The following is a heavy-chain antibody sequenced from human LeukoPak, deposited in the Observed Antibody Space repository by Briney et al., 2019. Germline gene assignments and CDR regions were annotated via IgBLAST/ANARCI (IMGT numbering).Heavy chain of an antibody. J-gene: IGHJ5*02. CDR3: ARARRCTVDP. V-gene: IGHV4-34*01. CDR1: GGSFSGYY. CDR2: INHSGST. Sequence: SSETLSLTCAVYGGSFSGYYWSWIRQPPGKGLEWIGEINHSGSTNYNPSLKSRVTISVDTSKNQFSLKLSSVTAADTAVYYCARARRCTVDPWGQGTLVTVSS.